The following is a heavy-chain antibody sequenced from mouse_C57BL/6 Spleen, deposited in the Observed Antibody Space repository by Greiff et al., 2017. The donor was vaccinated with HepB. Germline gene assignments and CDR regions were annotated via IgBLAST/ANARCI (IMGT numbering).Heavy chain of an antibody. Sequence: VQLVESGAELVRPGASVTLSCKASGYTFTDYEMHWVKQTPVHGLEWIGAIDPETGGTAYNQKFKGKAILTADKSSSTAYMELRSLTSEDSAVYYCTRKNDGSAWFAYWGQGTLVTVSA. CDR2: IDPETGGT. CDR1: GYTFTDYE. V-gene: IGHV1-15*01. CDR3: TRKNDGSAWFAY. J-gene: IGHJ3*01. D-gene: IGHD2-3*01.